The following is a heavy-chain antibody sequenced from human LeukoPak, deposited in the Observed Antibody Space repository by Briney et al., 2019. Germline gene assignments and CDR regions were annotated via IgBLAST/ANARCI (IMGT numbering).Heavy chain of an antibody. D-gene: IGHD6-19*01. CDR1: GFTFSSYG. Sequence: GGSLRLSRAASGFTFSSYGMHWVRQAPGKGLEWVAVISYDGSNKYYADSVKGRFTISRDNSKNTLYLQMNSLRAEDTAVYYCARESLQWLVLWYFDYWGQGTLVTVSS. CDR3: ARESLQWLVLWYFDY. V-gene: IGHV3-30*03. CDR2: ISYDGSNK. J-gene: IGHJ4*02.